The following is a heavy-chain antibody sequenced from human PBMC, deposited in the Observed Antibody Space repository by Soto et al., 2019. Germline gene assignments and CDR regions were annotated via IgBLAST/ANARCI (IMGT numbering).Heavy chain of an antibody. Sequence: PGGSLRLSCAASGFTFSSYGMHWVRQAPGKGLEWVAVISYDGSNKYYADSVEGRFTISRDNSKNTLYLQMNSLRAEDTAVYYCAKEMYYDYVWGSYRSPSRGANYGMDVWGQGTTVTVSS. CDR3: AKEMYYDYVWGSYRSPSRGANYGMDV. V-gene: IGHV3-30*18. CDR2: ISYDGSNK. CDR1: GFTFSSYG. D-gene: IGHD3-16*02. J-gene: IGHJ6*02.